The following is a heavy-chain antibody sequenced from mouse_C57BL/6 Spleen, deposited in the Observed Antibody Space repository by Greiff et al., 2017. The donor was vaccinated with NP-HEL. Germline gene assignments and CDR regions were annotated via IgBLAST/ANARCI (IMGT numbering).Heavy chain of an antibody. D-gene: IGHD1-1*01. CDR2: INPNNGGT. CDR3: ARSDYYASPEYFDY. V-gene: IGHV1-26*01. Sequence: EVQLQQSGPELVKPGASVKISCKASGYTFTDYYMNWVKQSHGKSLEWIGDINPNNGGTSYNQKFKGKATLTVDKSSSTAYMELRSLTSEDSAVYYCARSDYYASPEYFDYWGQGTTLTVSS. CDR1: GYTFTDYY. J-gene: IGHJ2*01.